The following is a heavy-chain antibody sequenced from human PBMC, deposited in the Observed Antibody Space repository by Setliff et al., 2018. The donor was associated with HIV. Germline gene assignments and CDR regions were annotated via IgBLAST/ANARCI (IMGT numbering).Heavy chain of an antibody. CDR3: ASHAKTVDNGLLDH. V-gene: IGHV1-46*01. Sequence: ASVKVSCKASGYTFSSYGISWVRQAPGQGFEWMGVINPTAGSTTYAQRFGGRVTMTRDTSTRTVDMELSSLRSEDTAVYYCASHAKTVDNGLLDHWGQGTLVTVSS. CDR1: GYTFSSYG. J-gene: IGHJ4*02. CDR2: INPTAGST. D-gene: IGHD6-19*01.